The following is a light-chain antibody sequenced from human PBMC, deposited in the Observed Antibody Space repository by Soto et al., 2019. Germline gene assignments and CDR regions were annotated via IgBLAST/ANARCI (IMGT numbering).Light chain of an antibody. CDR1: SSNIGSNY. Sequence: QSVLTQPPSASGTPGQRVTISCSGSSSNIGSNYVYWYQQLAGTAPKLLLHRNDQRPSGVPDRFSDSKSGTSASLSISGLRSEDEDDYYCAAWDDSLSGVVFGGGTKLTVL. CDR3: AAWDDSLSGVV. V-gene: IGLV1-47*01. CDR2: RND. J-gene: IGLJ2*01.